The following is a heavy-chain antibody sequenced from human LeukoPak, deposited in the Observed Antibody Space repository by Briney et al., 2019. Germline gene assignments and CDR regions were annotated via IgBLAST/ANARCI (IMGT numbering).Heavy chain of an antibody. V-gene: IGHV1-69*05. CDR2: IIPIFGTA. CDR1: GGTFSSYA. CDR3: ARENCYGSGSYGGNWFDP. J-gene: IGHJ5*02. D-gene: IGHD3-10*01. Sequence: SVKVSCKASGGTFSSYAVSWVRQAPGQGLEWMGGIIPIFGTANYAQKFQGRVTITTDESTSTAYMELSSLRSEDTAVYYCARENCYGSGSYGGNWFDPWGQGTLVTVSS.